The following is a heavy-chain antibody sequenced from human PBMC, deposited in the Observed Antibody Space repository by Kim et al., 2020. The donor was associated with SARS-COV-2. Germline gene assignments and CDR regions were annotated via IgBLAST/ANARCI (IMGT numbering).Heavy chain of an antibody. D-gene: IGHD6-19*01. V-gene: IGHV4-59*13. Sequence: SETLSLTCTVSGGSISSYYWSWIRQPPGKGLEWIGYIYYSGSTNYNPSLKSRVTISVDTSKNQFSLKLSSVTAADTAVYYCARMNGGSGWPFDYWGQGTLVTVSS. CDR2: IYYSGST. CDR3: ARMNGGSGWPFDY. J-gene: IGHJ4*02. CDR1: GGSISSYY.